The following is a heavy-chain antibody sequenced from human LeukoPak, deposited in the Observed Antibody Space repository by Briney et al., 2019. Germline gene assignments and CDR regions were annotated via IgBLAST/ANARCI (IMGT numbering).Heavy chain of an antibody. CDR1: GGSISSSGYY. CDR3: ARLRDYYYNYMDV. CDR2: MYYSGTT. J-gene: IGHJ6*03. Sequence: SETLSLTCTASGGSISSSGYYWGWIRQPPGKGLESIGSMYYSGTTYYNPSLKSRVTISVDTSKNQFSLKLSSVTAADTAAYYCARLRDYYYNYMDVWGKGTTVTVSS. V-gene: IGHV4-39*07.